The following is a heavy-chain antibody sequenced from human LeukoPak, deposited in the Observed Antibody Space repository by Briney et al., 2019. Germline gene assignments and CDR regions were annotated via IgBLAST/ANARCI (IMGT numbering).Heavy chain of an antibody. V-gene: IGHV3-7*01. D-gene: IGHD3-10*01. J-gene: IGHJ4*02. CDR3: AKDYNRAYSYGSGFDY. CDR1: GFTFNSHW. Sequence: GGSLRLSCAASGFTFNSHWRAWVRRTPGKGLEWLANIKEDGSEKYYFDSMKGRFTISRHNSKNTLYLQMNSLRAEDTAVYYCAKDYNRAYSYGSGFDYWGQGTLVTVSS. CDR2: IKEDGSEK.